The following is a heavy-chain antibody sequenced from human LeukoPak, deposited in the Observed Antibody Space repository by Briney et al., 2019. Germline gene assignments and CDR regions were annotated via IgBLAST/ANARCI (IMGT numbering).Heavy chain of an antibody. D-gene: IGHD3-22*01. V-gene: IGHV3-21*01. CDR3: ARGRYDSSGYYSLFDY. J-gene: IGHJ4*02. Sequence: GGSLRLSCAASRFTFSSYNMNWVRQAPGKGLEWVSSISSSSNYIHYADSVKGRFTISRDNAKNSLYLQMNSLRAEDTAVYYCARGRYDSSGYYSLFDYWGQGTLVTVSS. CDR2: ISSSSNYI. CDR1: RFTFSSYN.